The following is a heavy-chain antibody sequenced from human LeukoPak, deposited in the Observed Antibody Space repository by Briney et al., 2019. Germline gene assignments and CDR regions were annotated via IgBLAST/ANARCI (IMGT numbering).Heavy chain of an antibody. CDR1: GYTFTSYD. D-gene: IGHD6-13*01. J-gene: IGHJ4*02. CDR2: MNPNSGNT. CDR3: ARGLDGYSSRTPDDY. V-gene: IGHV1-8*01. Sequence: GASVKVSCKASGYTFTSYDINWARQATGQGLEWMGWMNPNSGNTGYAQKFQGRVTMTRNTSISTAYMELSSLRSEDTAVYYCARGLDGYSSRTPDDYWGQGTLVTVSS.